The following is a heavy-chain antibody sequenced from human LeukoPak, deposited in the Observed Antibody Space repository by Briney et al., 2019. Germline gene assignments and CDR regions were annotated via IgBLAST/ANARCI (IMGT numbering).Heavy chain of an antibody. V-gene: IGHV1-69*06. D-gene: IGHD3-10*01. CDR2: IIPIFGTA. Sequence: SVKVSCKASGGTFSSYAISWVRQAPGQGLEWMGGIIPIFGTANYAQKFQGRVTITADKSTSTAYMELSSLRSEDTAVYYCARMYYYGSGSTFDYWGQGTLVTVSS. J-gene: IGHJ4*02. CDR3: ARMYYYGSGSTFDY. CDR1: GGTFSSYA.